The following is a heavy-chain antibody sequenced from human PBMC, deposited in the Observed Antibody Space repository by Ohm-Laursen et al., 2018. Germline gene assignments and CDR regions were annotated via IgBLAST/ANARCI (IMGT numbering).Heavy chain of an antibody. CDR2: IYYSGST. D-gene: IGHD1-14*01. J-gene: IGHJ4*02. V-gene: IGHV4-31*03. CDR3: ARNEPAYRAGFDY. Sequence: TLSLTCSVSGGSISSGGYYWSWIRQHPGKGLEWIGYIYYSGSTYYNPSLKSRVTISVDTSKNQFSLKLSSVTAADTAVYYCARNEPAYRAGFDYWGQGTLVTVSS. CDR1: GGSISSGGYY.